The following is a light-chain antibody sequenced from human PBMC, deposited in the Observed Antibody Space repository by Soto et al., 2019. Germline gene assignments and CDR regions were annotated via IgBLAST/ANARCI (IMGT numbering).Light chain of an antibody. CDR1: ASNIGSKS. J-gene: IGLJ1*01. CDR3: AAWDDSLDEYV. V-gene: IGLV1-44*01. CDR2: SSI. Sequence: QPVLTQPPSASGTPGQRVTISGSGSASNIGSKSVNWYQQFPGTAPKLLIYSSIYRPSGVPARMSASKSGTSASLAISGLQSEDEADYYCAAWDDSLDEYVFGTGTKLTVL.